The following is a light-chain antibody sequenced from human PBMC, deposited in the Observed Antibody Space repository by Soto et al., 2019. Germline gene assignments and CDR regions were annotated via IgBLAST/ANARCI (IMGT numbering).Light chain of an antibody. CDR2: DGS. CDR3: SSYTSSSTLVV. Sequence: QSAMTQPASVSGSPGQSSTISCTGTSSGVGGYNYVSWYQQHPGKAPKLMIYDGSNRPSGVSNRFSGSKSGNTASRTISGLQAEDEADYYCSSYTSSSTLVVFGGGTALAVL. V-gene: IGLV2-14*01. CDR1: SSGVGGYNY. J-gene: IGLJ2*01.